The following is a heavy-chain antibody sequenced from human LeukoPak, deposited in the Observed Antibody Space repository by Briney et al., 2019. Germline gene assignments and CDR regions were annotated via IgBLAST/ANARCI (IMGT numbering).Heavy chain of an antibody. D-gene: IGHD3-16*02. Sequence: SETLSLTCAVYGGSFSGYYWSWIRQPPGKGPEWIGEINHSGSTNYNPSLKSRVTISVDTSKNQFSLKLSSVTAADTAVYYCARGYVWGSYRPFDYWGQGTLVTVSS. CDR1: GGSFSGYY. CDR3: ARGYVWGSYRPFDY. CDR2: INHSGST. J-gene: IGHJ4*02. V-gene: IGHV4-34*01.